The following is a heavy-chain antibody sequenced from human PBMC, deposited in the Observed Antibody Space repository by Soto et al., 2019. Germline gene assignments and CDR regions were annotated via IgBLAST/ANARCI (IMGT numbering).Heavy chain of an antibody. Sequence: PSETLSLTCTVSGGSISSNHWSWIRQPPGKGLEWIASIYYSGSTNYNPSLKSRATISIDTSKNQFSLKLSSVTAADTAVYFCARRVFGVVIYFDYWGQGTLVTVSS. CDR2: IYYSGST. V-gene: IGHV4-59*01. CDR3: ARRVFGVVIYFDY. J-gene: IGHJ4*02. CDR1: GGSISSNH. D-gene: IGHD3-3*01.